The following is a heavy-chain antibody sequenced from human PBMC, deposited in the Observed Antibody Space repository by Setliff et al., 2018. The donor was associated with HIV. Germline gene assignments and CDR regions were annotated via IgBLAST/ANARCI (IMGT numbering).Heavy chain of an antibody. V-gene: IGHV1-2*06. J-gene: IGHJ4*02. CDR3: ARDEVIEVAGDFDN. D-gene: IGHD6-19*01. CDR2: INPNSGGT. Sequence: GASVKVSRKASGYSFTGYYMHWVRQAPGQGLEWMGRINPNSGGTNYAQKFQGRVTMTRGTSISTAYMELSRLRSDDTAVYYCARDEVIEVAGDFDNWGQGTLVTVSS. CDR1: GYSFTGYY.